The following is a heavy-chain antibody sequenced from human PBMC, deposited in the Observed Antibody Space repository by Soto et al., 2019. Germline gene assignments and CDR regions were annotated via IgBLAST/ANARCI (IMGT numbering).Heavy chain of an antibody. CDR1: GFTFSSYG. Sequence: QVQLVESGGGVVQPGRSLRLSCAASGFTFSSYGMHWVRQAPGKGLEWVAVIWYDGSNKYYADSVKGRFTISRDNSKKTLYLQMSSLRAEDTAVYYCARVRLDYDSSGYLFDYWGQGTLVTVSS. V-gene: IGHV3-33*01. D-gene: IGHD3-22*01. CDR2: IWYDGSNK. CDR3: ARVRLDYDSSGYLFDY. J-gene: IGHJ4*02.